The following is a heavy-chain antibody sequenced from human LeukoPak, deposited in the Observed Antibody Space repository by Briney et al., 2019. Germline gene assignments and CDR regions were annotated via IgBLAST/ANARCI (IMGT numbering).Heavy chain of an antibody. Sequence: GASVKVSCKASGYTFTSYGISCVRQAPGQGLECMGWISAYNGNTNYAQKLQCRVTMTTDTSTSTAYMELRSLRSDDTAVYYCARVRGAGRNYYYYYGMDVWGQGNTVTVSS. D-gene: IGHD1-26*01. V-gene: IGHV1-18*01. CDR2: ISAYNGNT. CDR1: GYTFTSYG. CDR3: ARVRGAGRNYYYYYGMDV. J-gene: IGHJ6*02.